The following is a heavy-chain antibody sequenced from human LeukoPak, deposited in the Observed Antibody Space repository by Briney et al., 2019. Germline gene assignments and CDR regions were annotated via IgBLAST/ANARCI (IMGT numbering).Heavy chain of an antibody. D-gene: IGHD3-22*01. V-gene: IGHV1-69*05. Sequence: EASVKVSCKASGGTFSSYAISWVRQAPGQGLEWMGRIIPIFGTANYAQKFQGRVTITTDESTSTAYMELSSLRSEDTAVYYCARPYDSSEFDYWGQGTLVTVSS. CDR2: IIPIFGTA. CDR1: GGTFSSYA. CDR3: ARPYDSSEFDY. J-gene: IGHJ4*02.